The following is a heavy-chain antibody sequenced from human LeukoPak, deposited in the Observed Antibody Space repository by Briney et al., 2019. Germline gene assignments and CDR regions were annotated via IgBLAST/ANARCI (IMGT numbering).Heavy chain of an antibody. CDR3: ASSYYDSSGTFDY. V-gene: IGHV5-51*01. CDR2: IYPGDSDS. D-gene: IGHD3-22*01. Sequence: GESLKISCKGSGYSFTSYWIGWVRQMPGKGLEWMGIIYPGDSDSRYSPSFQGQVTISADESISTAYLQWSSLKASDTAMYYCASSYYDSSGTFDYWGQGTLVTVSS. CDR1: GYSFTSYW. J-gene: IGHJ4*02.